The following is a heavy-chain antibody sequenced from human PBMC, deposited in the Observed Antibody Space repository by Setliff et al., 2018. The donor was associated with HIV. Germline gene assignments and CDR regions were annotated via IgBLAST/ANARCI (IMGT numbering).Heavy chain of an antibody. CDR1: GYSFSNGYY. Sequence: SETLSLTCAVFGYSFSNGYYWGWIRQPPGKGPEWIGSIYHSGSTYYNPSLKSRVSISVDTSKNQFSLELRSVTAADTAVYYCAGRIATAAYYFDYWGRRTRVSASS. J-gene: IGHJ4*02. D-gene: IGHD6-13*01. CDR2: IYHSGST. V-gene: IGHV4-38-2*01. CDR3: AGRIATAAYYFDY.